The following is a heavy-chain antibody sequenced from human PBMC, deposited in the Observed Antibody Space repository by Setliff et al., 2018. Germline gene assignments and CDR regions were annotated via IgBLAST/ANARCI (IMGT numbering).Heavy chain of an antibody. CDR1: GYTFTSNH. D-gene: IGHD3-16*01. J-gene: IGHJ3*02. Sequence: GASVKVSCKASGYTFTSNHVHWGRQAPGQGLEWMGTINPSGGSTIYAPDFQGRVTMTRDTSISTAYMDLSRLRSDDTAVYYCARDRVWGTLDAFDIWGQGTMVTVSS. V-gene: IGHV1-2*02. CDR2: INPSGGST. CDR3: ARDRVWGTLDAFDI.